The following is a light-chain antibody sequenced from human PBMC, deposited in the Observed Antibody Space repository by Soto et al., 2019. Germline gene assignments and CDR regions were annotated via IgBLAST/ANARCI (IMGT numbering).Light chain of an antibody. CDR2: EVS. J-gene: IGLJ1*01. CDR1: SSDVGGYNY. Sequence: QSVLTQPASVSGSPGQSITISCTGTSSDVGGYNYVSWYQQHPGKAPKLMIYEVSNRPSGVSNRFSGSKSGNTASLTISGLQAEDEADYYCSSYTSSSTFRPDYVFGTGTKLTVL. V-gene: IGLV2-14*01. CDR3: SSYTSSSTFRPDYV.